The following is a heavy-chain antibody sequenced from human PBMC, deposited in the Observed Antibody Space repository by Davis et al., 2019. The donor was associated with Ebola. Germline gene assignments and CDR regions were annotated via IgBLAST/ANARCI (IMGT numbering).Heavy chain of an antibody. CDR1: GGSISSNNW. CDR2: IYHSGST. CDR3: ARTFDY. V-gene: IGHV4-4*02. Sequence: SETLSLTCAVSGGSISSNNWWSWVRQPPGKGLEWIGYIYHSGSTYYNPSLKSRVTISVDRSKNQFSLKLSSVTAADTAVYYCARTFDYWGQGTLVTVSS. J-gene: IGHJ4*02.